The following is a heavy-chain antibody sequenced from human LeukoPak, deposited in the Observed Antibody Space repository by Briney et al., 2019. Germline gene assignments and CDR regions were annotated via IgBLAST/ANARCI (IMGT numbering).Heavy chain of an antibody. CDR2: INPNGGVT. CDR3: ARDGGDGYNFYY. D-gene: IGHD5-24*01. J-gene: IGHJ4*02. Sequence: ASVKVSCKASGYTFGGYYMHWLRQAPGQGLEWMGWINPNGGVTNYAQKFQGRVTMTRDTSISTAYMELSRLRSDDTAVYYCARDGGDGYNFYYWGQGTLVTVSS. CDR1: GYTFGGYY. V-gene: IGHV1-2*02.